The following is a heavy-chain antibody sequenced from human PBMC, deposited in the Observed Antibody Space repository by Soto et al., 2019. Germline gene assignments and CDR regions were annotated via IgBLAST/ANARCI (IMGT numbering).Heavy chain of an antibody. Sequence: QVQLVQSGAEVKKPGASVKVSCKASGYTFNNYGISWVRQARGQGLDWMGWISGYNGDTDYAHKFKGRLTMNTDTSTSTAYMELRSRTSDNTAVFFCARDSGTFSVWRYFFDHWGQGSLITVSS. V-gene: IGHV1-18*01. J-gene: IGHJ5*02. CDR1: GYTFNNYG. CDR2: ISGYNGDT. D-gene: IGHD6-19*01. CDR3: ARDSGTFSVWRYFFDH.